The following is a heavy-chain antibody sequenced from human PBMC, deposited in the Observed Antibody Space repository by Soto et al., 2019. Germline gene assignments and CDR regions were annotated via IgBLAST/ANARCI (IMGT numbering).Heavy chain of an antibody. V-gene: IGHV3-74*01. CDR2: INGDASST. J-gene: IGHJ6*02. Sequence: PGGSLRLSCEASGFSIRDYWMHWVRQAPGEGLVWVSCINGDASSTTYADSVKGRFTISRDDAKNTVYLQMTSLRAKDTAVYFCARDRSYAMEVWGQGTRVTVSS. CDR1: GFSIRDYW. CDR3: ARDRSYAMEV.